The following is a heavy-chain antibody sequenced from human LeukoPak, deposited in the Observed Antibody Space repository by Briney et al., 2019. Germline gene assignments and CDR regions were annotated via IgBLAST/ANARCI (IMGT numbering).Heavy chain of an antibody. D-gene: IGHD3-16*01. V-gene: IGHV3-23*01. Sequence: GGSLRLSCAASGFTFSSYAMTWVRQAPGKGLEWVSAISGSGGTTYYADSVKGRFTISRDNSRDTLYLQMNSLRAEDTAVYYCAKGYYDYVWGSYYFDYWGQGTLVTVSS. CDR2: ISGSGGTT. CDR3: AKGYYDYVWGSYYFDY. J-gene: IGHJ4*02. CDR1: GFTFSSYA.